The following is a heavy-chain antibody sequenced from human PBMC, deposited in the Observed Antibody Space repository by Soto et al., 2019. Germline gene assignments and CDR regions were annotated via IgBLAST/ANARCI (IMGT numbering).Heavy chain of an antibody. J-gene: IGHJ3*02. CDR2: ISYDGSNK. V-gene: IGHV3-30*18. D-gene: IGHD4-17*01. Sequence: QVQLVESGGGVVQPGRSLRLSCAASGFTFSSYGMHWVRQAPGKGLEWVAVISYDGSNKYYADSVKGRFTISRDNSKNPLYLQMNSLRAEDRAVYYCAKASVPFTVIPEGDAFDIWGQGTMVTFSS. CDR3: AKASVPFTVIPEGDAFDI. CDR1: GFTFSSYG.